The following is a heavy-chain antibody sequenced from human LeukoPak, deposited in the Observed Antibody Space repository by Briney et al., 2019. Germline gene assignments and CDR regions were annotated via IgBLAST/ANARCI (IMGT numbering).Heavy chain of an antibody. V-gene: IGHV3-21*01. J-gene: IGHJ1*01. Sequence: GGSLRLSCAASGFTFSGYSMNWVRQAPGKGLEWVSSISSSSSYIYYADSVKGRFTIPRDNAKNSLYLQMNSLRAEDTAVYYCARDQLGYCSSTSCYPAEYFQHWGQGTLVTVSS. CDR2: ISSSSSYI. CDR3: ARDQLGYCSSTSCYPAEYFQH. D-gene: IGHD2-2*01. CDR1: GFTFSGYS.